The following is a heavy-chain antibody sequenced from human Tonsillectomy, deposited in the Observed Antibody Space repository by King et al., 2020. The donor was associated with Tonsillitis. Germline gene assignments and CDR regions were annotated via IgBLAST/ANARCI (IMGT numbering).Heavy chain of an antibody. CDR1: GIMFYGFW. D-gene: IGHD3-3*01. Sequence: VQLVESGGGFVQRGGALRLSCGASGIMFYGFWMNWARQAPGKGMEVGGSIHFNGNEKKYVDSVKGRFTTTRDNAKNSLYLQMNSLRVEDTAMYYCATDIGFYRVDHWGQGTLVTVSS. CDR2: IHFNGNEK. J-gene: IGHJ4*02. CDR3: ATDIGFYRVDH. V-gene: IGHV3-7*03.